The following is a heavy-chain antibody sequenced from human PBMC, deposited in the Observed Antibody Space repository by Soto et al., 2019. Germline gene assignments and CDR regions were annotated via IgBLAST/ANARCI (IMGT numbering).Heavy chain of an antibody. CDR2: ISGSGGST. CDR3: AKNTHWNYGGGGY. Sequence: EVQLLESGGGLVQPGGSLSLSCAASGFTFSSYAMSWVRQAPGKGLEWVSAISGSGGSTYYADSVKGRFTISRDNSKNTLYLQMNSLRAEDTAVYYRAKNTHWNYGGGGYWGQGTLVTVSS. D-gene: IGHD1-7*01. CDR1: GFTFSSYA. V-gene: IGHV3-23*01. J-gene: IGHJ4*02.